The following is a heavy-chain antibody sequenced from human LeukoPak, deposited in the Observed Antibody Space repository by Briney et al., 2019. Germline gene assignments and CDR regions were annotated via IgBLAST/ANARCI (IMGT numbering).Heavy chain of an antibody. J-gene: IGHJ5*02. Sequence: SETLSLTCTVSGGSISSYYWSWIRQPPGKGLEWIGEINHSGSTNYNPSLKSRVTISVDTSKNQFSLKLSSVTAADTAVYYCARTGLRYFDRLSWTNWFDPWGQGTLVTVSS. CDR1: GGSISSYY. D-gene: IGHD3-9*01. V-gene: IGHV4-34*01. CDR2: INHSGST. CDR3: ARTGLRYFDRLSWTNWFDP.